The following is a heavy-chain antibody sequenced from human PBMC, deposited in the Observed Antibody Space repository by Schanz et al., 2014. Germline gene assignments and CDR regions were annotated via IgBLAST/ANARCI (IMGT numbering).Heavy chain of an antibody. CDR1: GYPFSNYG. D-gene: IGHD2-2*01. CDR2: MSFNGNT. Sequence: QVQMVQSGAEVKKPGASVKVSCKASGYPFSNYGISWLRQAPGQGFEWMAWMSFNGNTKYAQSLQGRVTVTRDTSTRTSYMELRSLTSDDTAVDYCARDVPINDYWGQGTPVTVSS. CDR3: ARDVPINDY. V-gene: IGHV1-18*01. J-gene: IGHJ4*02.